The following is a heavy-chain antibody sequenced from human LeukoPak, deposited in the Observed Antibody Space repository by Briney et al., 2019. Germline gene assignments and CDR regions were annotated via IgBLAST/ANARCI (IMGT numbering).Heavy chain of an antibody. Sequence: SETLSLTCTVSGGSISSYYWSWIRQPAGKGLEWIGRIYTSGSTNYNPSLKSRVTMSVDTSKNQFSLKPSSVTAADTAVYYCAREVRAYSSSWYVFDYWGQGTLVTVPS. D-gene: IGHD6-13*01. CDR1: GGSISSYY. V-gene: IGHV4-4*07. CDR2: IYTSGST. J-gene: IGHJ4*02. CDR3: AREVRAYSSSWYVFDY.